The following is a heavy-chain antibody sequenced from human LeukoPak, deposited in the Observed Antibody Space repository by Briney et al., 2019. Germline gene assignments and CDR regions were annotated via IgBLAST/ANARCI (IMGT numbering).Heavy chain of an antibody. CDR3: ARDSSNWNAFDI. V-gene: IGHV4-61*02. D-gene: IGHD6-13*01. Sequence: SETLSLTCTVSGGSINSGSDYWSWIRQPAGKGLEWIGRIFTSGSTNYNPSLKRRVTISVDTPKNQFSLKLSSVTAADTAVYYCARDSSNWNAFDIWGQGTMVTVSS. CDR1: GGSINSGSDY. J-gene: IGHJ3*02. CDR2: IFTSGST.